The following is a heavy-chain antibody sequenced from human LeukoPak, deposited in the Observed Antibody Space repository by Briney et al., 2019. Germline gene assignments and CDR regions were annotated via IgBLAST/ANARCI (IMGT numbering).Heavy chain of an antibody. CDR1: GGSVSSYY. J-gene: IGHJ3*02. D-gene: IGHD1-26*01. CDR3: ARETRLYSGSYSNDAFDI. Sequence: PSETLSLTCSVSGGSVSSYYWSWIRQPPGKGLEWIGYISYSGSTDYNPSLKSRVTISLDTSKNQFSLRLSSVTAADTAVYYCARETRLYSGSYSNDAFDIWGQGTMVTVSS. V-gene: IGHV4-59*02. CDR2: ISYSGST.